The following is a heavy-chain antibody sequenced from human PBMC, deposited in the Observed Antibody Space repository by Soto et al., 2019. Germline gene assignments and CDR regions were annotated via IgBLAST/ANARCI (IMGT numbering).Heavy chain of an antibody. V-gene: IGHV3-7*01. CDR1: GYKFSSYW. CDR3: ARGLLGTAMMDY. Sequence: GGSMRLSCAASGYKFSSYWRSRVRQAQGKRPEWVANTKQYGSEKYDVDSVKGRFTISRDNAKNTLCVQMNSLRADDAAVYPCARGLLGTAMMDYWGQGILVTVSS. J-gene: IGHJ4*02. D-gene: IGHD5-18*01. CDR2: TKQYGSEK.